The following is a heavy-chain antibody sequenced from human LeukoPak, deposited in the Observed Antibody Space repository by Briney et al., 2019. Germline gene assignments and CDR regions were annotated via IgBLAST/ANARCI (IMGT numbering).Heavy chain of an antibody. Sequence: ASVKVSCKASGGTFSSYAISWVRQAPGQGLEWMGGIIPIFGTANYAQKFQGRVAITADESTSTAYMELSSLRSEDTAVYYCAKGLRGRYYYDSSGYTTPYYYYGMDVWGQGTTVTVSS. J-gene: IGHJ6*02. CDR2: IIPIFGTA. CDR3: AKGLRGRYYYDSSGYTTPYYYYGMDV. V-gene: IGHV1-69*13. CDR1: GGTFSSYA. D-gene: IGHD3-22*01.